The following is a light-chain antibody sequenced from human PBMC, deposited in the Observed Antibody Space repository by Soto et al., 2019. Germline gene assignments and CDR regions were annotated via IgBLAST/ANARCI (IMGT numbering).Light chain of an antibody. V-gene: IGLV2-8*01. CDR3: CSYAGSNTDWV. CDR2: EVS. Sequence: QSVLTQPPSASGSPGQSVTISCTGTTSDVGGYNYVSWYQQHPGKAPKLMIYEVSQRPSGVPDRFSGSKSGNTASLTVSGLQAEDEADYYCCSYAGSNTDWVFGGGTQLTVL. CDR1: TSDVGGYNY. J-gene: IGLJ3*02.